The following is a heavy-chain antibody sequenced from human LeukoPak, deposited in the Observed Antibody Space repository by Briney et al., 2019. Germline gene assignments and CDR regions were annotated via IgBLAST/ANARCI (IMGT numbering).Heavy chain of an antibody. V-gene: IGHV3-30-3*01. CDR2: MSYDGTNK. CDR1: GFTFSSYA. Sequence: GGSLRLSCAASGFTFSSYAIHWVRQAPGKGLEWVAVMSYDGTNKYYADSVKGRFTISRDNSKNTLYLQMYSLRPEDTAVYYCARAGRNSYYYYYYMDVWGKGTTVTVSS. CDR3: ARAGRNSYYYYYYMDV. J-gene: IGHJ6*03.